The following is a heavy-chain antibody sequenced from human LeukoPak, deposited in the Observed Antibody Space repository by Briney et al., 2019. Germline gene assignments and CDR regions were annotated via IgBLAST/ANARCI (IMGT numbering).Heavy chain of an antibody. CDR1: GYSISSGYY. D-gene: IGHD2-2*01. CDR3: ARVRGYCSSTICYRYYFDY. Sequence: PSESLSLTCAVSGYSISSGYYWGWIRQPPGKGLEWIGTIYHSGSTYYNPSLKSRVTISVDTSKNQFSLKLTSVTAADTAVYYCARVRGYCSSTICYRYYFDYWGQGTLVTVSS. J-gene: IGHJ4*02. CDR2: IYHSGST. V-gene: IGHV4-38-2*01.